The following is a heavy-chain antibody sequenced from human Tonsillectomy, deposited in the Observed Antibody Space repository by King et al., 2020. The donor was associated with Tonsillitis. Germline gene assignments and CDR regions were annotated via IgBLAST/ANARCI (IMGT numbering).Heavy chain of an antibody. Sequence: VQLVESGGGLAQPGGSLRLSCAASGFTFSVYAMTWVRQAPGKGLEWVSFINLGGDTTSYADTVKGRFTISRDNSKNTLYLQMTSRRAEDTAVYYCASMGGHISGPDVGGRGTLVTVSS. CDR3: ASMGGHISGPDV. V-gene: IGHV3-23*04. D-gene: IGHD3-3*02. J-gene: IGHJ2*01. CDR1: GFTFSVYA. CDR2: INLGGDTT.